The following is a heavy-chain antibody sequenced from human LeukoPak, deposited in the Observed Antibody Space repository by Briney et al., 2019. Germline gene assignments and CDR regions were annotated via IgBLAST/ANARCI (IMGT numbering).Heavy chain of an antibody. Sequence: GGSLRLSCAASGFTFGSYSMNWVRQAPGKGLEWVSYISSSSTIYYADSVKGRFTISRDNAKNSLYLQMNSLRAEDTAVYYCWGSPDAFDIWGQGTMVTVSS. V-gene: IGHV3-48*01. CDR2: ISSSSTI. J-gene: IGHJ3*02. D-gene: IGHD3-16*01. CDR1: GFTFGSYS. CDR3: WGSPDAFDI.